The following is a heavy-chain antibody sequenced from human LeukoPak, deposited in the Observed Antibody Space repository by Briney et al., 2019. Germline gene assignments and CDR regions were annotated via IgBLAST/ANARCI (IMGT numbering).Heavy chain of an antibody. CDR2: ISAYNGNA. CDR1: GYTFTSYG. V-gene: IGHV1-18*03. J-gene: IGHJ4*02. D-gene: IGHD6-19*01. CDR3: ARAIAVAGAGFLGY. Sequence: ASVKVSCKASGYTFTSYGISWVRQAPGQGLEWMGWISAYNGNANYAQKLQGRVTMTTDTSTSTAYMELRSLRSDDMAVYYCARAIAVAGAGFLGYWGQGTLVTVSS.